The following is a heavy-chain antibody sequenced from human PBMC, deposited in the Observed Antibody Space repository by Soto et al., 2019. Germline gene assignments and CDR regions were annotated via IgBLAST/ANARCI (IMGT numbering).Heavy chain of an antibody. Sequence: PGWSLRLSCVSSVFTFINYGIHWVRQAPGKGLEWVAVIWSDGSNKYYAGSVKGRFTISRDNSRNTLFLQMNSLRADDTAVYYCVKEERPHYYYYGMDVWGQGTTVTVSS. CDR1: VFTFINYG. CDR3: VKEERPHYYYYGMDV. V-gene: IGHV3-33*06. J-gene: IGHJ6*02. CDR2: IWSDGSNK.